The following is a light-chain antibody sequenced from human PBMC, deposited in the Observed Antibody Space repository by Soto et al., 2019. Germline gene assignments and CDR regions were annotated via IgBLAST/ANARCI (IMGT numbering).Light chain of an antibody. V-gene: IGKV1-5*03. CDR1: QSISSW. J-gene: IGKJ5*01. Sequence: DIRMTQTQSTLAASVGDRVTITCRASQSISSWLAWYQQKPGKAPKLLIYKASTLKSGVPSRFSGSGSGTDFTLTISSLEPEDFAVYYCQQYNNWPLTFGQGTRLEIK. CDR3: QQYNNWPLT. CDR2: KAS.